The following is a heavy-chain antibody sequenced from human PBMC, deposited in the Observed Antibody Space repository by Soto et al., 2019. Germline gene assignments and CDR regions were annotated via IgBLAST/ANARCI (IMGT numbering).Heavy chain of an antibody. CDR2: IRSKANSYAT. V-gene: IGHV3-73*01. Sequence: PVGSLRLSCAASGFTFSVSAMHWVRQASGKGLEWVGRIRSKANSYATAYAASVKGRFTISRDDSKNTAYLQMNSLKTEDTAVYHCTRLKGYCSSTSCYDAFDIWGQGTMVTVSS. D-gene: IGHD2-2*01. J-gene: IGHJ3*02. CDR3: TRLKGYCSSTSCYDAFDI. CDR1: GFTFSVSA.